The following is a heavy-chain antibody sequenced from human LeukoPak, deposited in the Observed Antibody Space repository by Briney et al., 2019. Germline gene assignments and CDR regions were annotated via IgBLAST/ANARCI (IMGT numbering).Heavy chain of an antibody. V-gene: IGHV4-39*01. CDR3: ARLGVLYYFDY. Sequence: SETLSLTCTGSGGSISGSTDYWGWIRQPPGKGLEWVGNIYHSGTTYYNPSLKGRVTISVDTSKNQFSLKLTSVTAADTALYYCARLGVLYYFDYWGQGTLVTVSS. J-gene: IGHJ4*02. CDR1: GGSISGSTDY. D-gene: IGHD3-16*01. CDR2: IYHSGTT.